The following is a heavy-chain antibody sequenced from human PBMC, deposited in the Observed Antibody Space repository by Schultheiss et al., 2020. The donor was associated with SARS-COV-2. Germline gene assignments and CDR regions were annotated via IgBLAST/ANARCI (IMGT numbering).Heavy chain of an antibody. J-gene: IGHJ5*02. Sequence: SETLSLTCTVSGGSISTPRYYWSWIRQPPGKGLEWIGYIYHSGKTNYNPSLQSRVTISVDTSKNQFSLNLSSVTAADTAVYYCARITRVTRARYNWFDPWGQGTLVTVSS. CDR1: GGSISTPRYY. V-gene: IGHV4-61*01. CDR3: ARITRVTRARYNWFDP. CDR2: IYHSGKT. D-gene: IGHD1-20*01.